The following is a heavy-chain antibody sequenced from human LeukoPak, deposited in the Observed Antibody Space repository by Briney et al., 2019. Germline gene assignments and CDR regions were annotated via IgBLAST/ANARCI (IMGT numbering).Heavy chain of an antibody. CDR2: ISYDGSKK. V-gene: IGHV3-30*04. CDR3: ARDPFIVATILRSHYYGMDV. D-gene: IGHD5-12*01. Sequence: GGALRLSRAASGFTFSSYAGHWVREALRKGLERVSVISYDGSKKYYAYSVKGRFTISRDNSKNTLYLQMNSLRAEDTAVYYCARDPFIVATILRSHYYGMDVWGKGTTATVSS. CDR1: GFTFSSYA. J-gene: IGHJ6*04.